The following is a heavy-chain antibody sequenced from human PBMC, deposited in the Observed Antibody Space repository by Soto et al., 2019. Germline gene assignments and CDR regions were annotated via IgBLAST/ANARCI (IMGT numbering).Heavy chain of an antibody. CDR1: GFTFSTYT. CDR3: AKARCSTTNCYVPDY. D-gene: IGHD2-2*01. CDR2: ISGSGASP. V-gene: IGHV3-23*01. Sequence: LRLSCAASGFTFSTYTMSWVRRAPGKGLEWVSAISGSGASPSYADSVQGRFTISRDNPKRTLYLQMNNLRAEDTAVYYCAKARCSTTNCYVPDYWAQGTLVTVSS. J-gene: IGHJ4*02.